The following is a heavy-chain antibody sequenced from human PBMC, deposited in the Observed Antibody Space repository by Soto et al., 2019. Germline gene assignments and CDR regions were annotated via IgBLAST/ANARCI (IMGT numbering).Heavy chain of an antibody. D-gene: IGHD2-2*01. CDR2: IKQDASEK. J-gene: IGHJ4*02. CDR1: GFRLRDYW. CDR3: ARETSVDAD. V-gene: IGHV3-7*05. Sequence: EVQLVESGGGLVQPGGSLRLSYVVSGFRLRDYWMTWVRQAPGKGLEWVATIKQDASEKYYVDSVKGRCTISRDNAKNSLYLQMNSLTTEDTAVYYCARETSVDADWGQGTLVTVSS.